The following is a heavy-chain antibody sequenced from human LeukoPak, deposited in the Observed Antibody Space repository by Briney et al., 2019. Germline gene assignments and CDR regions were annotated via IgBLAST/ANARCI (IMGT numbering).Heavy chain of an antibody. CDR2: INYSGST. J-gene: IGHJ4*02. CDR3: ARQVSTSCYSN. Sequence: SETLSPTCTVSGGSISSSSYYWGWFRQPPGKGLEWIATINYSGSTYYNLSLKSRVTMSVDTSKNQFSLRLSSVTAADTAVYYCARQVSTSCYSNWGQGTLVTVSS. CDR1: GGSISSSSYY. V-gene: IGHV4-39*01. D-gene: IGHD2-2*01.